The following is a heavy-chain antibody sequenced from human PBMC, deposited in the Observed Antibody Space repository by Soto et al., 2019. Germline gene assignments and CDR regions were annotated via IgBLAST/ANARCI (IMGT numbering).Heavy chain of an antibody. V-gene: IGHV4-59*11. D-gene: IGHD7-27*01. CDR2: VYYTGST. CDR3: ARANWYSEY. J-gene: IGHJ4*02. CDR1: GGSINNHY. Sequence: PSETLSLTCSVYGGSINNHYWSWIRHTPGKGLDWIGFVYYTGSTNYNPSLKSRVTMSVDTSKNQFSLNLTSLTAADTAIYYCARANWYSEYWGQGTLVTVSS.